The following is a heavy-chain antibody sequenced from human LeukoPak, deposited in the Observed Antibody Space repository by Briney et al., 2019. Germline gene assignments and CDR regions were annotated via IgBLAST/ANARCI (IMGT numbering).Heavy chain of an antibody. J-gene: IGHJ5*02. CDR1: GYTFTGYY. Sequence: ASVTVSCKASGYTFTGYYMHWVRQAPGQGLEWMGWIDPNSGGTHDAQKVQGRFTMTRDTAIITAYMELNWLRSDDTAIYYCARVRHWERAASGTGFDTWGQGTLVTVSS. CDR3: ARVRHWERAASGTGFDT. CDR2: IDPNSGGT. D-gene: IGHD6-13*01. V-gene: IGHV1-2*02.